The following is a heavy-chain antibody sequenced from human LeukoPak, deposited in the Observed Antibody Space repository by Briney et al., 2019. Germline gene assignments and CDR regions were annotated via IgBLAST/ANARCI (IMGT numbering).Heavy chain of an antibody. V-gene: IGHV1-69*04. CDR1: GGSFSSYA. CDR3: ARVDCSSTNCYGPNYGMDV. CDR2: IIPIFGIA. J-gene: IGHJ6*02. Sequence: ASVKVSCKASGGSFSSYAISWVRQAPGQGLEWMGRIIPIFGIANYAQKFQGRVTITADKSTSTAYMELSSLRSEDTAVYYCARVDCSSTNCYGPNYGMDVWGQGTTVTVSS. D-gene: IGHD2-2*01.